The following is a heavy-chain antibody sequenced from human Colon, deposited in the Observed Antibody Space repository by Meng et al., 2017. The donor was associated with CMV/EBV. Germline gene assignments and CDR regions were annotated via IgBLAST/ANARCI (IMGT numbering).Heavy chain of an antibody. CDR3: VASSVIAPFY. J-gene: IGHJ4*02. CDR2: ITDTGSLI. V-gene: IGHV3-11*04. D-gene: IGHD3-16*02. CDR1: GFNFKVYY. Sequence: LSCAASGFNFKVYYMGWIRQAPGKGLEWISYITDTGSLIYYADSIRGRFTSSRDNAKNALYLQMNSLRAEDAAVYYCVASSVIAPFYWGQGALVTVSS.